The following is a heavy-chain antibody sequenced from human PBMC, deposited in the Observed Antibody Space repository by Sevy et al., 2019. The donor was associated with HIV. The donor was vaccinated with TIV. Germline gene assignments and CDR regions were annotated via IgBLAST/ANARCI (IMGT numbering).Heavy chain of an antibody. CDR3: TTDREYGDFKGGFDY. V-gene: IGHV3-15*01. CDR1: ALTFTSAW. J-gene: IGHJ4*02. D-gene: IGHD4-17*01. Sequence: GGSLRLSCAASALTFTSAWMAWVRQAPGKGLEWVGRIRSNTDGGTTDYAAPLKGRFTISRDDSKNTLYLQMNILKSADSAVYYCTTDREYGDFKGGFDYWGQGTLVTVSS. CDR2: IRSNTDGGTT.